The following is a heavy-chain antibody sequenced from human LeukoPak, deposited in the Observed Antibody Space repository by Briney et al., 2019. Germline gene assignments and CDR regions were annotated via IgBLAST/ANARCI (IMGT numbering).Heavy chain of an antibody. V-gene: IGHV3-30*02. J-gene: IGHJ4*02. CDR3: AKDHSSSFDD. D-gene: IGHD6-6*01. Sequence: GGSLRLSCAASEFTFSTYGIHWVRQAPGKGLEWVTFIRYDGSNKYYADSVKGRFTISRDNSKNTLYLQMNSLRAEDTAVYYCAKDHSSSFDDWGQGTLVTVSS. CDR2: IRYDGSNK. CDR1: EFTFSTYG.